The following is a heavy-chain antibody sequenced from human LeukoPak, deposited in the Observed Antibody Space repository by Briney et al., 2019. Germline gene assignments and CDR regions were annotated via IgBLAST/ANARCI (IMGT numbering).Heavy chain of an antibody. J-gene: IGHJ3*02. Sequence: GGSLRLSCAASGFTFSTYAMHWVRQAPGKGLEYVSAISSNGGSTYYANSVKGRFTISRDNSKNTLYLQMNSLRAEDTAVYYCARSAYRHAFDIWGQGTMVTVSS. CDR2: ISSNGGST. CDR1: GFTFSTYA. CDR3: ARSAYRHAFDI. V-gene: IGHV3-64*01.